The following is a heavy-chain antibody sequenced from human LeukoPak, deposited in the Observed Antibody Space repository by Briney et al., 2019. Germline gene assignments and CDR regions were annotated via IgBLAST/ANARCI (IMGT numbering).Heavy chain of an antibody. V-gene: IGHV1-18*01. D-gene: IGHD6-19*01. Sequence: ASVKVSCKASGYTFTSYGISWVRQAPGQGLEWMGWISAYNGNTKYAQKLQGRVTMTTDTSTSTAYMELRSLRSDDTAVYYCARDIAIAVAGDFDYWGQGTLVTVSS. CDR2: ISAYNGNT. CDR3: ARDIAIAVAGDFDY. J-gene: IGHJ4*02. CDR1: GYTFTSYG.